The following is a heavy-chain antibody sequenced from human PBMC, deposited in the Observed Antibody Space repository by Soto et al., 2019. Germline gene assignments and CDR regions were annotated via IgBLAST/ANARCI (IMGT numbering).Heavy chain of an antibody. CDR3: AIGGSSWYNWFDP. CDR2: IYHSGST. D-gene: IGHD6-13*01. Sequence: QVQLQESGPGLVKPSGTLSLTCAVSGGSISSSNWWSWVRQPPGKGLEWIGEIYHSGSTNYNPSLTTRVTISVDTSKNQFSLKLSSVTASDTGVYYWAIGGSSWYNWFDPWGQGTLVTVSS. V-gene: IGHV4-4*02. CDR1: GGSISSSNW. J-gene: IGHJ5*02.